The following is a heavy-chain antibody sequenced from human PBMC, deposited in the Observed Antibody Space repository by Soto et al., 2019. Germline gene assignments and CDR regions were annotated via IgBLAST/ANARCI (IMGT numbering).Heavy chain of an antibody. V-gene: IGHV3-30*18. D-gene: IGHD4-17*01. J-gene: IGHJ4*02. Sequence: QVQLVESGGGVVQPGRSLRLSCAASGFTFSSYGMHWVRQAPGKGLEWVAVISYDGSNKYYADSVKCRFTISRDNSKNTLYLQMNSLRAEDTAVYYCANGVTTYEFDYWGQGTLVTVSS. CDR1: GFTFSSYG. CDR3: ANGVTTYEFDY. CDR2: ISYDGSNK.